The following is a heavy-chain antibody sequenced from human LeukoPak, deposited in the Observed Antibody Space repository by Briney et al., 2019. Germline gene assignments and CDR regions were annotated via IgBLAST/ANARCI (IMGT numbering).Heavy chain of an antibody. D-gene: IGHD2-2*01. V-gene: IGHV3-15*01. Sequence: PGGSLRLSCAASGFTFSNAWMSWVRQAPGKGLGWVGRIKTKTDGGTTDYAAPVKGRFTISRDNSKNTLYLQMNSLRAEDTAVYYCARESTSWYFDLWGRGTLVTVSS. J-gene: IGHJ2*01. CDR2: IKTKTDGGTT. CDR1: GFTFSNAW. CDR3: ARESTSWYFDL.